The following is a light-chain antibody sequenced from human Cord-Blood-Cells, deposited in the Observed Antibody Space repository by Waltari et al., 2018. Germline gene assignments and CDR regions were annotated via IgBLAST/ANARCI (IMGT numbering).Light chain of an antibody. CDR2: EVS. Sequence: QSALTQPASVSGSPGQSITISCTGTSSDVGSYNLVPWYQQHPGKAPKLMIYEVSKRPSGVSNLFSGSKSGNTASLTITGLQAEDEADYYCCSYAGSSTYVLFGEGTKLTVL. V-gene: IGLV2-23*02. CDR3: CSYAGSSTYVL. J-gene: IGLJ2*01. CDR1: SSDVGSYNL.